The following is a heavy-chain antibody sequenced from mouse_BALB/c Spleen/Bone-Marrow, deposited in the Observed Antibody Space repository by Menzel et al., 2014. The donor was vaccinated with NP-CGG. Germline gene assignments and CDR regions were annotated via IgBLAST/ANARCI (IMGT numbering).Heavy chain of an antibody. D-gene: IGHD4-1*01. CDR2: IYPGDGDT. CDR1: GYAFSISW. J-gene: IGHJ3*01. V-gene: IGHV1-82*01. Sequence: QVQLQQSGPELVKPGASVKISCKASGYAFSISWMNWVKQRPGQGLEWIGRIYPGDGDTNYNGKFKGEATLTADKSSSTAYMQLSSLTSLDSAVYFCARTGPFGYWGQGTLVTVSA. CDR3: ARTGPFGY.